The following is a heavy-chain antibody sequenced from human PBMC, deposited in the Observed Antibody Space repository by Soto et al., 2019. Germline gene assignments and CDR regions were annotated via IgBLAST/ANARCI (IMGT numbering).Heavy chain of an antibody. Sequence: PGGSLRLSCSLSGFTFSACRMNWVRQAPRKGLQWFSSISSNSRYIYYADSVKGRFTISRDNAKNSLYLQMNSLRAQYTAVYCRAGANARGVINYFGIWGQETLFGVSS. D-gene: IGHD3-10*01. CDR3: AGANARGVINYFGI. CDR1: GFTFSACR. V-gene: IGHV3-21*04. CDR2: ISSNSRYI. J-gene: IGHJ4*01.